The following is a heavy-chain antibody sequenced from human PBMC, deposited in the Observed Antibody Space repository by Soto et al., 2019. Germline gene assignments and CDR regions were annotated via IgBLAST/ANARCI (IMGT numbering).Heavy chain of an antibody. J-gene: IGHJ4*02. Sequence: SETLSLTCTVSGGSISSGDYYWSWIRQPPGKGLEWIGYIYYSGSTYYNPSLKSRVTISVDTSKNQFSLKLSSVTAADTAVYYCARDHSTNVNATFLVYLDYWGQGTLVTVSS. D-gene: IGHD3-16*01. V-gene: IGHV4-30-4*01. CDR2: IYYSGST. CDR1: GGSISSGDYY. CDR3: ARDHSTNVNATFLVYLDY.